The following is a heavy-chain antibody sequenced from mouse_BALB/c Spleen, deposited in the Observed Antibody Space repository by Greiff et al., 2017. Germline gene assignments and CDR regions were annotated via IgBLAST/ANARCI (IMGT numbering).Heavy chain of an antibody. CDR2: IYPGDGDT. D-gene: IGHD2-4*01. J-gene: IGHJ2*01. CDR1: GYTFTSYW. V-gene: IGHV1-87*01. CDR3: ARENYDDY. Sequence: VQLQESGAELARPGASVKLSCKASGYTFTSYWMQWVKQRPGQGLEWIGAIYPGDGDTRYTQKFKGKATLTADKSSSTAYMQLSSLASEDSAVYYCARENYDDYWGQGTTLTVSS.